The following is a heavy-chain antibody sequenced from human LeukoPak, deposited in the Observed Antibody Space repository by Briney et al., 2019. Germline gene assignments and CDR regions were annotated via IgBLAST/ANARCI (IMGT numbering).Heavy chain of an antibody. Sequence: GGSLRLSCAASGFTFSSYGMHWVRQAPGKGLEWVAVIWYDGSNKYYADSVKGRFTISRDNSKNTLYLQMNSLRAEDTAVCYCAGVGIDSSGYYYFDYWGQGTLVTVSS. D-gene: IGHD3-22*01. V-gene: IGHV3-33*01. J-gene: IGHJ4*02. CDR2: IWYDGSNK. CDR1: GFTFSSYG. CDR3: AGVGIDSSGYYYFDY.